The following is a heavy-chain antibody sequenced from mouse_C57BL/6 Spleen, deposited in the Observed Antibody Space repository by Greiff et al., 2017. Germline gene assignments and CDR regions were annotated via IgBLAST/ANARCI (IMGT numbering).Heavy chain of an antibody. V-gene: IGHV1-74*01. J-gene: IGHJ2*01. CDR3: AIADFYDGSSYDYFDY. CDR1: GYTFTSYW. Sequence: QVQLQQPGAELVKPGASVKVSCKASGYTFTSYWMHWVKQRPGQGLEWIGRINPSDSDTNYNQKFKGKATLTVDKSSSTAYMQLSSLTSEDSAIYYCAIADFYDGSSYDYFDYWGQGTTLTVSS. D-gene: IGHD1-1*01. CDR2: INPSDSDT.